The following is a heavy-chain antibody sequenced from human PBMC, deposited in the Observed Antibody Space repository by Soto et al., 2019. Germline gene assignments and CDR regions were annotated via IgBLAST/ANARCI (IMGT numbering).Heavy chain of an antibody. J-gene: IGHJ4*02. CDR2: ISGSGGST. CDR1: GFTFSSYA. D-gene: IGHD5-12*01. CDR3: AKAGAGYDLYYFDY. V-gene: IGHV3-23*01. Sequence: GSLRLSCAASGFTFSSYAMSWVRQAPGKGLEWVSAISGSGGSTYYADSVKGRFTISRDNSKNTLYLQMNSLRAEDTAVYYCAKAGAGYDLYYFDYWGRGTLVTVSA.